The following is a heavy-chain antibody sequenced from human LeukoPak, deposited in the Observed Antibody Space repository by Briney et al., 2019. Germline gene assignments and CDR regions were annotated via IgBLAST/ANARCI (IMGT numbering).Heavy chain of an antibody. CDR3: AKDLAGSGSYSFDY. CDR1: GFTFSSYA. J-gene: IGHJ4*02. Sequence: GGSLRLSCAASGFTFSSYAMHWVRQAPGRGLEWVSAISGSGGSTYYADSVKGRFTISRDNSKNTLYLQMNSLRAEDTAVYYCAKDLAGSGSYSFDYWGQGTLVTVSS. V-gene: IGHV3-23*01. D-gene: IGHD1-26*01. CDR2: ISGSGGST.